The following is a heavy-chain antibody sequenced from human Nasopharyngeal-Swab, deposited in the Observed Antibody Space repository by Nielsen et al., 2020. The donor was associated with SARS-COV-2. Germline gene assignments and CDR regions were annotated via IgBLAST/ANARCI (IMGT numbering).Heavy chain of an antibody. D-gene: IGHD5-18*01. CDR1: GFTFDDYA. Sequence: SLKISCAASGFTFDDYAMHWVRQAPGKGLEWVSGISWNSGSIGYADSVKGRFTISRDNAKNSLYLQMNSLRAEDTALYYCAKGDTAMVTSMQRWLATGGLIDYWGQGTLVTVSS. CDR3: AKGDTAMVTSMQRWLATGGLIDY. V-gene: IGHV3-9*01. J-gene: IGHJ4*02. CDR2: ISWNSGSI.